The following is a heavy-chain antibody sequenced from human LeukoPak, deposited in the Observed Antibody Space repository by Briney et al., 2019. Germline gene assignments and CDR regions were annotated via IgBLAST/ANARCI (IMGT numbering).Heavy chain of an antibody. CDR3: AKSPSGDLRLGY. CDR2: ISGSGGST. Sequence: GGSLRLSCAASGFTLSSYAMSWVRQAPGKGPEWVSAISGSGGSTYYADSVKGRFTISKDNSKNTLYLQMNSLRAEDTAVYYCAKSPSGDLRLGYWGQGTLATVSS. D-gene: IGHD2-21*02. CDR1: GFTLSSYA. V-gene: IGHV3-23*01. J-gene: IGHJ4*02.